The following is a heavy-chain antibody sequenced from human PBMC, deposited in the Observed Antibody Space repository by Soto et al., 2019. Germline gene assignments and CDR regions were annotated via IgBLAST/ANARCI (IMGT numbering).Heavy chain of an antibody. CDR3: VKDLNFDFSTGYRYYAMEI. D-gene: IGHD3-3*01. CDR2: INGNGRQT. V-gene: IGHV3-23*01. CDR1: GFTFSSYA. Sequence: EEQLLESGGDLVQPGGSLKLSCAASGFTFSSYAMNWVRQAPGKGLECVSSINGNGRQTSYADSVRGRLTISRDNSKKTLFLHVNSLRAEDTAVYYCVKDLNFDFSTGYRYYAMEIWGKATTVTVSA. J-gene: IGHJ6*04.